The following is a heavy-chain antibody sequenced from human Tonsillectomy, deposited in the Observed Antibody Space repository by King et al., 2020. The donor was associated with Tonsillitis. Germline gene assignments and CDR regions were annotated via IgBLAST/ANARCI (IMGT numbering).Heavy chain of an antibody. CDR2: ISYDGSKK. CDR3: AKDSTRLDWELPLG. J-gene: IGHJ4*02. Sequence: VQLVESGGGVVQPGRSLRLSCAASGFTFSSYGMHWVRQAPGKGLEWVAVISYDGSKKYYADSVKGRFTISRDNSKNTLYLQMNSLRAEDTAVYYCAKDSTRLDWELPLGWGQGTLVTVSS. V-gene: IGHV3-30*18. CDR1: GFTFSSYG. D-gene: IGHD1-26*01.